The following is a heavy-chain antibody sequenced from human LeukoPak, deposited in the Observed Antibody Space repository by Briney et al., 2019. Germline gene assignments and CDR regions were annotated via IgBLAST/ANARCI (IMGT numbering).Heavy chain of an antibody. V-gene: IGHV4-59*01. J-gene: IGHJ6*02. CDR1: GGSISSYY. CDR3: ASVGGTNYYYYGMDV. Sequence: SETLSLTCTVPGGSISSYYWSWIRQPPGKGLEWIGYIYYSGSTNYNPSLKSRVTISVDTSKNQFSLKLNSLTAADTAMYYCASVGGTNYYYYGMDVWGQGTTVTVSS. CDR2: IYYSGST.